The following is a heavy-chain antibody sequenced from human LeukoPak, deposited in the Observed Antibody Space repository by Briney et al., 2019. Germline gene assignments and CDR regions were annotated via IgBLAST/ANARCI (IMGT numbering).Heavy chain of an antibody. CDR2: ISAYNGNT. J-gene: IGHJ4*02. CDR1: GYTFTSYG. D-gene: IGHD4-17*01. CDR3: ARAGVMTTVPQGY. Sequence: ASVKVSCKASGYTFTSYGIRWVRQAPGHGLEWMVWISAYNGNTNYAQKLQVRVTITTDTSQSPAYIELTGLRPDDTGQYYCARAGVMTTVPQGYWRQGTLVTVSS. V-gene: IGHV1-18*01.